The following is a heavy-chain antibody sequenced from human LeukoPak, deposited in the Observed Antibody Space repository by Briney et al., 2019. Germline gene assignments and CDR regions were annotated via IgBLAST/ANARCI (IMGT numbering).Heavy chain of an antibody. J-gene: IGHJ2*01. CDR2: IYYSGST. CDR3: ARHWMAVAPYWYFDL. CDR1: GGSISSYY. D-gene: IGHD6-19*01. Sequence: SETLSLTCAVYGGSISSYYWSWIRQPPGKGLEWIGYIYYSGSTNYNPSLKSRLTISVDTSKNQFSLKLTSVTAADTAVYFCARHWMAVAPYWYFDLWGRGTLVTVSS. V-gene: IGHV4-59*08.